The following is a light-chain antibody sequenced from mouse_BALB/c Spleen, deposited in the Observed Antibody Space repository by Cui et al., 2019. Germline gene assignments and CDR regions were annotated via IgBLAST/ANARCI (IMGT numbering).Light chain of an antibody. CDR3: QQGKSYPRT. CDR1: QNINVW. J-gene: IGKJ1*01. V-gene: IGKV13-85*01. Sequence: DIQMNQSLSRLPASLGDIITITCHASQNINVWLSWYQQKPGNIPKLLIYKASNLHTGVPSRFSGSGSGTGFTLTISSLQPEEIATYYCQQGKSYPRTFGGGTKLEIK. CDR2: KAS.